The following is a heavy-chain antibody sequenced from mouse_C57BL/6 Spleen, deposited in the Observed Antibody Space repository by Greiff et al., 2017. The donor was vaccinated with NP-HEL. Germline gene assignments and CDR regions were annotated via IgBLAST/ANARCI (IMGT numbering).Heavy chain of an antibody. CDR2: IHPNSGST. D-gene: IGHD1-1*01. CDR1: GYTFTSYW. Sequence: VQLQQPGAELVKPGASVKLSCKASGYTFTSYWMHWVKQRPGQGLEWIGMIHPNSGSTNYNEKFKSKATLTVDKSSSTSYMQLSSLTSEDSAVYSGARRGDYGAMDYWGQGTSVTVSS. V-gene: IGHV1-64*01. J-gene: IGHJ4*01. CDR3: ARRGDYGAMDY.